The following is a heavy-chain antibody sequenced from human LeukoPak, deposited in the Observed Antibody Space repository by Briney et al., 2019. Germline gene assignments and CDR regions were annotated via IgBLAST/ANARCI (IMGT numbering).Heavy chain of an antibody. V-gene: IGHV1-2*02. CDR2: INPNRGGI. D-gene: IGHD3-10*01. CDR3: ARMNYYESGNEKDPANWFDP. CDR1: GYTFTGYY. Sequence: ASVKVSCKASGYTFTGYYIHWVRQAPGQGLEWMGWINPNRGGINYAQKFQGRVTMTRDTSISTAYMELSSLRSEDTAVYYCARMNYYESGNEKDPANWFDPWGQGTLVTVSS. J-gene: IGHJ5*02.